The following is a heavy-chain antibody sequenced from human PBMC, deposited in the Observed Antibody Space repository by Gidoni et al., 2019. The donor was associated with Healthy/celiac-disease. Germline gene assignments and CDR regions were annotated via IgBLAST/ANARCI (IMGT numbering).Heavy chain of an antibody. CDR2: ISGSGGST. CDR3: AKDQMYSSGWYFLEKEYYGMDV. J-gene: IGHJ6*02. V-gene: IGHV3-23*01. Sequence: EVQLLESGGGLVQPGGSVLLSCAASGFTFSSYALSWVPQAPGKGLGWVSAISGSGGSTYYADSVKGRFTISRDNSKNTLYLQMNSLRAEDTAVYYCAKDQMYSSGWYFLEKEYYGMDVWGQGTTVTVSS. CDR1: GFTFSSYA. D-gene: IGHD6-19*01.